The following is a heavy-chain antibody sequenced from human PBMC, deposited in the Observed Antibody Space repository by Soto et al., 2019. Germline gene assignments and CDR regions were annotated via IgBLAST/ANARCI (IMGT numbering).Heavy chain of an antibody. D-gene: IGHD3-16*01. CDR2: IYYTGRT. V-gene: IGHV4-61*01. J-gene: IGHJ4*02. Sequence: VQLQESGPGLVKPSETLSLTCTVSGGSVTSGPYYWSWIRQPPGKGLEFIGNIYYTGRTNYNHSLKSRLAMSVDTSKKQFSLRLRSVTTADTAVYYSARDLVGPSDYWGQVNLISVSS. CDR3: ARDLVGPSDY. CDR1: GGSVTSGPYY.